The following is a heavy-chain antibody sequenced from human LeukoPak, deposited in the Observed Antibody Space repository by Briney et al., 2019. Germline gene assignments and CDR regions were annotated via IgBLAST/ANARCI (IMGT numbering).Heavy chain of an antibody. CDR3: VKTQSTVTTFSAFDI. CDR2: INHDGNVN. V-gene: IGHV3-7*03. D-gene: IGHD4-17*01. Sequence: PGGSLGLSCAASGFTFSSYWMNWARQAPGKGLEWVASINHDGNVNYYVDSVKGRFTISRDNAKNSLYLQMNSLRVEDTALYYCVKTQSTVTTFSAFDIWGQGTMVTVSS. J-gene: IGHJ3*02. CDR1: GFTFSSYW.